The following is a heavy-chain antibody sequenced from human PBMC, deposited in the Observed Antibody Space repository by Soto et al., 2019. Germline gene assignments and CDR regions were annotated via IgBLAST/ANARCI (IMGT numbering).Heavy chain of an antibody. Sequence: GTSVKLSCETCGDRFTSSGISWVRQAPGQGLEWMGWIGVYNGNTNFAQKVQGRVIMTTDTSTSTAYMELRSLRSDDTAVYYCARDPMYYDTLTGYYNYFDYWGQGTLVTVSS. CDR2: IGVYNGNT. CDR1: GDRFTSSG. J-gene: IGHJ4*02. V-gene: IGHV1-18*01. CDR3: ARDPMYYDTLTGYYNYFDY. D-gene: IGHD3-9*01.